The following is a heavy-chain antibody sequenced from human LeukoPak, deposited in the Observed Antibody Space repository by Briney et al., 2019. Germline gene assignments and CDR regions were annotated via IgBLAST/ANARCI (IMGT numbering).Heavy chain of an antibody. CDR2: INPNSGGT. J-gene: IGHJ6*03. V-gene: IGHV1-2*06. CDR3: ARDLDPYYYYYYMDV. CDR1: GYTFTGYY. Sequence: ASVKVSCKASGYTFTGYYMRWVQQAPGQGLEWMGRINPNSGGTNYAQKFQGRVTMTRDTAISTAYMELSRLRSDDTAVYYCARDLDPYYYYYYMDVWGKGTTVTVSS.